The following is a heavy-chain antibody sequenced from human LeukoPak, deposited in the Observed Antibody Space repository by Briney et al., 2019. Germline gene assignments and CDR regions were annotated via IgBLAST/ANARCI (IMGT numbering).Heavy chain of an antibody. CDR1: GYTFINYY. J-gene: IGHJ4*02. CDR2: INSSGGST. D-gene: IGHD3-22*01. V-gene: IGHV1-46*01. Sequence: GSVPVTFKSSGYTFINYYMHGVRQAPGQGVEWMGIINSSGGSTSYAPKFQGRVTMTRDTTTSTVYMELTSLKFEDTAVYYCARGSRYDIAYGGQGTLVTVSS. CDR3: ARGSRYDIAY.